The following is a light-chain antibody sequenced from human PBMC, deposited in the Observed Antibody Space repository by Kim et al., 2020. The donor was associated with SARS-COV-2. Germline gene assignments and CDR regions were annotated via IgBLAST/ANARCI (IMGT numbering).Light chain of an antibody. CDR1: QSVSGY. CDR3: QQRSNWSYT. J-gene: IGKJ2*01. V-gene: IGKV3-11*01. CDR2: DAS. Sequence: SLFRGERADLYCRASQSVSGYLAWYQQKPGQAPRLLIYDASNRATGIPARFSGSGYGTDVTHTISSLEPEDFAVYYCQQRSNWSYTFGQGTKLEI.